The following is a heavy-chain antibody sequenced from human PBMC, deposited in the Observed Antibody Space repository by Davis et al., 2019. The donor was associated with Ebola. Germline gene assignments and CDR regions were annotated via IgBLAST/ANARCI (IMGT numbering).Heavy chain of an antibody. D-gene: IGHD3-10*01. CDR3: ARDSHGSGSYYIPTLYYYYYYGMDV. J-gene: IGHJ6*02. V-gene: IGHV3-74*01. Sequence: HTGGSLRLSCAASGFSFSTYWMHWVRQAPGKGLVWVSRIKSDGTTISYADSVKGRFTISRDNSKNTLYLQMNSLRAEDTAVYYCARDSHGSGSYYIPTLYYYYYYGMDVWGQGTTVTVSS. CDR2: IKSDGTTI. CDR1: GFSFSTYW.